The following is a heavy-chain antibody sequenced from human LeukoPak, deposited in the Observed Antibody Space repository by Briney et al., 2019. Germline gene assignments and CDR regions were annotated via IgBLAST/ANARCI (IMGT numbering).Heavy chain of an antibody. J-gene: IGHJ4*02. Sequence: SETLSLTCNVSGGPITDYYWSWIRQPPGKGLQWIGYIYFRGTTNYNPSFKTRVTISVDTSKNQFSLRLSSVTAAATAVYYCARDRFYDNTGFRRLDFWGQGVLVTVSS. CDR1: GGPITDYY. CDR3: ARDRFYDNTGFRRLDF. V-gene: IGHV4-59*01. CDR2: IYFRGTT. D-gene: IGHD3-22*01.